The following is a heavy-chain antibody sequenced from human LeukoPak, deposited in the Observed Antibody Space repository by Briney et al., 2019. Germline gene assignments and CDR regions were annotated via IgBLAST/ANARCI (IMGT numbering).Heavy chain of an antibody. V-gene: IGHV4-39*01. CDR2: IYYNGNT. Sequence: PSDTLSLTCRVPGESISSSSYYWSWIRPSPGKGLEWIGSIYYNGNTYYNPPLKTRLTIALDTSRTQFSLKLTSVTAADTAVYFSARHRKVDTAGDYWGQGTLVTVSS. CDR1: GESISSSSYY. J-gene: IGHJ4*02. D-gene: IGHD5-18*01. CDR3: ARHRKVDTAGDY.